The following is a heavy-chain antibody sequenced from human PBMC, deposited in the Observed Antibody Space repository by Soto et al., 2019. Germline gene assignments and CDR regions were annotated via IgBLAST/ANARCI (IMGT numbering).Heavy chain of an antibody. CDR2: ISYDGSNK. CDR1: GFTFSSYA. CDR3: ARPRMITFGEIDY. J-gene: IGHJ4*02. Sequence: QVQLVESGGGVVQPGRSLRLSCAASGFTFSSYAMHWVRQAPGKGLEWVAVISYDGSNKYYADSVKGRFTISRDNSKNTLYLQMNSLRAEDTAVYYCARPRMITFGEIDYWGQGTLVTVSS. D-gene: IGHD3-16*01. V-gene: IGHV3-30-3*01.